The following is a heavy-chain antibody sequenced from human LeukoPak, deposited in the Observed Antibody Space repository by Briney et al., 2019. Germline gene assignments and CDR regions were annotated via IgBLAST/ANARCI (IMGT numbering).Heavy chain of an antibody. J-gene: IGHJ4*02. CDR1: GGSFSGYY. D-gene: IGHD3-22*01. V-gene: IGHV4-34*01. CDR3: ARGYYYDSSGYYSLDY. Sequence: KPSETLSLTCAVYGGSFSGYYWSWIRQPPGKGLEWIGEINHSGSTNYNPSLKSRVTISVDTSKNQFSLKLSSVTAADTAVYYCARGYYYDSSGYYSLDYWGQGTLVTVS. CDR2: INHSGST.